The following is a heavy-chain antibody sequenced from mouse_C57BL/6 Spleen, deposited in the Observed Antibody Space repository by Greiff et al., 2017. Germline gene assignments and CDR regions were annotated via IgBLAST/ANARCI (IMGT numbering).Heavy chain of an antibody. J-gene: IGHJ4*01. D-gene: IGHD2-1*01. Sequence: VQLQQSGPELVKPGASVKISCKASGYTFTDYNMHWVKQSHGKSLEWIGYFNPNNGGTSYNQKFKGKATLTVNKSSRTAYMERRSLTSEDSAVYSCAKSIDYGNMDYWGQGTSVTVSS. CDR3: AKSIDYGNMDY. CDR2: FNPNNGGT. CDR1: GYTFTDYN. V-gene: IGHV1-22*01.